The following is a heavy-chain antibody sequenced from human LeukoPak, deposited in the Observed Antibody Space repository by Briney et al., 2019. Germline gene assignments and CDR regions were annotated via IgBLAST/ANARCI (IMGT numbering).Heavy chain of an antibody. CDR3: ARGVDYYGV. CDR1: GGSFSGYS. J-gene: IGHJ4*02. CDR2: INHSGGT. Sequence: KASETLSLTCAVYGGSFSGYSWNWIRQPPVKGLEWIGEINHSGGTNYNPSLKSRFTISVDTSKKQFSLKLSSVTAADTAVYYCARGVDYYGVWGQGTLVTVSS. D-gene: IGHD3-10*01. V-gene: IGHV4-34*01.